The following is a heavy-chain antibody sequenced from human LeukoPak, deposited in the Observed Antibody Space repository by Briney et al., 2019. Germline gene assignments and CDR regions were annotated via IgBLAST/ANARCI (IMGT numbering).Heavy chain of an antibody. V-gene: IGHV3-30*18. J-gene: IGHJ4*02. CDR1: GFTFSSYG. Sequence: PGRSLRLSCAASGFTFSSYGMHWVRQAPGKGLEWVAVISYDGSNKYYADSVKGRFTISRDNSKNTLYLQMNSLRAEDTAVYYCAKDRVERWDGFDYWGQGTLVTVSS. CDR2: ISYDGSNK. D-gene: IGHD1-26*01. CDR3: AKDRVERWDGFDY.